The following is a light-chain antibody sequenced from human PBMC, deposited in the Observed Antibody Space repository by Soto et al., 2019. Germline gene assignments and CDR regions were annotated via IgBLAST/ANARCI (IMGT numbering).Light chain of an antibody. Sequence: DIQLTQAASTLSASVGGRVSINCRARKSISDWLAWYQQKPGKAPRLLIYKASTLEIGVPSRFSGSGSGTDFTLTISSLQPDDVATYYCQQYNDYSWTFGQGTKVDIK. J-gene: IGKJ1*01. V-gene: IGKV1-5*03. CDR2: KAS. CDR1: KSISDW. CDR3: QQYNDYSWT.